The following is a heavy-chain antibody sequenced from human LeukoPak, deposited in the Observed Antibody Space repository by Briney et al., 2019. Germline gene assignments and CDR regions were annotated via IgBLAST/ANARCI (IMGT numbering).Heavy chain of an antibody. V-gene: IGHV3-23*01. CDR2: IIESGEST. CDR3: AKGSAQYYFDS. Sequence: GGSLRLSCAASGFTFKNYAMYWVRQAPGKGLEWVSAIIESGESTYYTDSVKGRFTISGDNSKNTLYLQMNSLRAEDTAFYYCAKGSAQYYFDSWGQGTLVTVFS. D-gene: IGHD3-10*01. CDR1: GFTFKNYA. J-gene: IGHJ4*02.